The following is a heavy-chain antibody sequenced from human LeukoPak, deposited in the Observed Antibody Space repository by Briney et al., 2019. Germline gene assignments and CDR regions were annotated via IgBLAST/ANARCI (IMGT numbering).Heavy chain of an antibody. J-gene: IGHJ4*02. CDR3: ARFSMATGYYFDY. V-gene: IGHV1-69*13. CDR2: IIPIFGTA. CDR1: GGTFSIYA. D-gene: IGHD5-24*01. Sequence: SVTVSCKASGGTFSIYAISWVRQAPGQGLEWMGGIIPIFGTANYAQKFQGRLTITADESTSTAYMELSSLRSEDTAVYYCARFSMATGYYFDYWGQGTLVTVSS.